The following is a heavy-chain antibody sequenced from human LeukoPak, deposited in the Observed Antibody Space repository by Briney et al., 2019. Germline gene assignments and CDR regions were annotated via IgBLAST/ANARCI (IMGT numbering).Heavy chain of an antibody. CDR1: GFTFSIHA. D-gene: IGHD1-26*01. CDR2: IWYDGSNK. CDR3: ARDSPIVGATTLDY. Sequence: PGGSLRLSCAASGFTFSIHAMGWVRQAPGKGLEWGAVIWYDGSNKYYADSVKGRFTISRDNSKNTLYLQMNSLRAEDTAVYYCARDSPIVGATTLDYWGQGTLVTVSS. J-gene: IGHJ4*02. V-gene: IGHV3-33*08.